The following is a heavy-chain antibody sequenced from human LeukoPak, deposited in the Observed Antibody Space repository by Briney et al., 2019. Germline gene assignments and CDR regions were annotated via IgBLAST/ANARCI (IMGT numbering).Heavy chain of an antibody. Sequence: GGSLRLSCAASGFTFSSYDMSWVRQAPGKGLEWVAAISGSGGSTYYADSVKGRFTISRDNSKNTLYLQMNSLRAEDTAVYYCAKVRSSGWYYFDYWGQGTLVTVSS. CDR2: ISGSGGST. CDR1: GFTFSSYD. CDR3: AKVRSSGWYYFDY. V-gene: IGHV3-23*01. D-gene: IGHD6-19*01. J-gene: IGHJ4*02.